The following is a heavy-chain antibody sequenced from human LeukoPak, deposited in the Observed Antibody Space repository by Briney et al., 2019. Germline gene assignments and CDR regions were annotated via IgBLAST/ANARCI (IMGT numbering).Heavy chain of an antibody. V-gene: IGHV3-11*06. Sequence: GGSLRLSCAASGFTFSDSYMSWIRQAPGKGLEWVSSISSSSTYIYYADSVKGRFTISRDNAKNSLYLQMNSLRAEDTAVYFCARGGTSLGYWGQGTLVTISS. D-gene: IGHD1-26*01. CDR2: ISSSSTYI. CDR1: GFTFSDSY. CDR3: ARGGTSLGY. J-gene: IGHJ4*02.